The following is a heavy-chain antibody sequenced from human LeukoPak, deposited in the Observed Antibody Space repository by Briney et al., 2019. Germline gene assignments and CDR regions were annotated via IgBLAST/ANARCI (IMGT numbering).Heavy chain of an antibody. D-gene: IGHD6-19*01. Sequence: ASVNVSCKASGYTFTGYYIHCVRQAPGQGLEGMGWINPNSGGTNYAQKFKGRVTMTRDTSISTAYMELSRLRSDDTAMYYCARGDSSGWYDYWGQGTLVTVSS. CDR3: ARGDSSGWYDY. J-gene: IGHJ4*02. V-gene: IGHV1-2*02. CDR1: GYTFTGYY. CDR2: INPNSGGT.